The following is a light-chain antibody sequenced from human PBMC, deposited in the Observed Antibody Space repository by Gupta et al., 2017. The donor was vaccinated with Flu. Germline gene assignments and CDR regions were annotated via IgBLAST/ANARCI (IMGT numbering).Light chain of an antibody. V-gene: IGKV1-39*01. CDR1: QSISSH. CDR3: QQSDDKPSIT. CDR2: GAS. J-gene: IGKJ5*01. Sequence: DIQMTQSPSSLSASVGDRVTITCRASQSISSHLIWYQQKPGKAPNLLIYGASSWQSGVPSRFSGGGYGKDLTLTISSRQQEDFAAYYCQQSDDKPSITFGQGTRLEIK.